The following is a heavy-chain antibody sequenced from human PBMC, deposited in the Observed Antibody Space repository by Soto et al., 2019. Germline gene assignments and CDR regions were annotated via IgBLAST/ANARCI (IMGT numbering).Heavy chain of an antibody. CDR1: GFTFGDYA. CDR2: IRSKAYGGTT. Sequence: PGGSLRLSCTASGFTFGDYAMSWFRQAPGKGLEWVGFIRSKAYGGTTEYAASVKGRFTISRDDSKSIAYLQMNSLKTEDTAVYYCTRLESSGYYYNYFDYWGQGTLVTVSS. V-gene: IGHV3-49*03. CDR3: TRLESSGYYYNYFDY. D-gene: IGHD3-22*01. J-gene: IGHJ4*02.